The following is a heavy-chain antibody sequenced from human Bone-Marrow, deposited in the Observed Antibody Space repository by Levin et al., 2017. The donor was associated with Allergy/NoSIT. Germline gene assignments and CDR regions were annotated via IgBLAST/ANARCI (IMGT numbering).Heavy chain of an antibody. V-gene: IGHV3-21*01. D-gene: IGHD3-10*01. CDR3: AREVLLWFRALEPMDV. CDR1: GFTFSSYS. J-gene: IGHJ6*03. CDR2: ISSSSSYI. Sequence: NPGGSLRLSCAASGFTFSSYSMNWVRQAPGKGLEWVSSISSSSSYIYYADSVKGRFTISRDNAKNSLYLQMNSLRAEDTAVYYCAREVLLWFRALEPMDVWGKGTTVTVSS.